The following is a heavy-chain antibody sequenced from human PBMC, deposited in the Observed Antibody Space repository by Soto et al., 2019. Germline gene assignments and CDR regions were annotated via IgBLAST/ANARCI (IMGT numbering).Heavy chain of an antibody. V-gene: IGHV6-1*01. CDR2: TYYKSRWYT. J-gene: IGHJ6*03. Sequence: SQTLSLTCAISGDTVSTNSAAWNWIRQSPSRGLEWLGRTYYKSRWYTDYAVSVQSRITIKPDTSKNHFSLQLNSVTPEDTAVYYCARGFNSPLSTDYYYYHYMGVWGEGITVTVSS. CDR3: ARGFNSPLSTDYYYYHYMGV. CDR1: GDTVSTNSAA. D-gene: IGHD1-1*01.